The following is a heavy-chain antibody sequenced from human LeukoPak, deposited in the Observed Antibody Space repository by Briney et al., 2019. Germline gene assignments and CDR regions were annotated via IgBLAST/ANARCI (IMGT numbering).Heavy chain of an antibody. J-gene: IGHJ5*02. V-gene: IGHV3-48*02. CDR2: ISTTGNTV. CDR1: GSSFSSYT. CDR3: ARGFAGFDP. Sequence: GGSLRLSCAASGSSFSSYTMNWVRQGPGKGLEWVSAISTTGNTVYYADSVKGRFTISRDNAQNSLHLQMNSPRDEDTAVYYCARGFAGFDPWGQGTLVTVSS.